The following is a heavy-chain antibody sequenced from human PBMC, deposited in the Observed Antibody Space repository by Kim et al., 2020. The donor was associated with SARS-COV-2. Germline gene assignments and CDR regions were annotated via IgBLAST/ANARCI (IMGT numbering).Heavy chain of an antibody. V-gene: IGHV1-3*01. CDR3: ARGANLAVAGTFDY. D-gene: IGHD6-19*01. Sequence: ASVKVSCKASGYTFTSYAMHWVRQAPGQRLEWMGWINAGNGNTKYSQKFQGRVTITRDTSASTAYMELSSLRSEDTAVYYCARGANLAVAGTFDYWGQGTLVTVSS. J-gene: IGHJ4*02. CDR2: INAGNGNT. CDR1: GYTFTSYA.